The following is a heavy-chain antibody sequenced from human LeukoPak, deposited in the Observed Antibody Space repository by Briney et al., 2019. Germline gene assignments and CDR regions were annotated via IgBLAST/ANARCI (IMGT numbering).Heavy chain of an antibody. CDR1: GGSISSGGYS. V-gene: IGHV4-30-2*01. CDR2: IYHSGST. J-gene: IGHJ4*02. Sequence: SQTLSLTCAVSGGSISSGGYSWSCIRQPPGKGLEWIGYIYHSGSTYYNPSLKSRVTISVDRSKNQFSLKLSSVTAADTAVYYCAREAGYSYAFYYWGQGTLVTVSS. D-gene: IGHD5-18*01. CDR3: AREAGYSYAFYY.